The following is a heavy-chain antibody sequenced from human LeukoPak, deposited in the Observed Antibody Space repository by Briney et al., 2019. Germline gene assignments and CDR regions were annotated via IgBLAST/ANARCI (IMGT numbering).Heavy chain of an antibody. J-gene: IGHJ4*02. CDR2: ISSSSSYI. CDR1: GFTFSSYS. Sequence: GGSLRLSCAASGFTFSSYSMNWVRQAPGKGPEWVSSISSSSSYIYYADSVKGRFTISRDNAKNSLYLQMNSLRAEDTAVYYCARGAGYSYGYYFDYWGQGTLVTVSS. CDR3: ARGAGYSYGYYFDY. D-gene: IGHD5-18*01. V-gene: IGHV3-21*01.